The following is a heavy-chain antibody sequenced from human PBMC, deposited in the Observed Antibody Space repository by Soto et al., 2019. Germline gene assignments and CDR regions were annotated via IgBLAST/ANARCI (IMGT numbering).Heavy chain of an antibody. CDR2: INAGNGNT. D-gene: IGHD6-13*01. CDR3: ARPGQQLVLKAPIDY. V-gene: IGHV1-3*01. CDR1: GYTFTSYA. Sequence: GASVKVSCKASGYTFTSYAMHWVRQAPGQRLEWMGWINAGNGNTKYSQKFQGRVTITRDTSASTAYMELSSLRSEDTAVYYCARPGQQLVLKAPIDYWGQGTLVTVSS. J-gene: IGHJ4*02.